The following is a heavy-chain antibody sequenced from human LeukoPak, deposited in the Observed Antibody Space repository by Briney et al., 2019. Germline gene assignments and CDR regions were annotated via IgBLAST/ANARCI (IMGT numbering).Heavy chain of an antibody. V-gene: IGHV3-7*01. Sequence: GGSLRLSCAASGFTFSSYWMSWVRQAPGKGLEWVANIKQDGSGKYYVDSVKGRFTISRDNAKNSLYLQMNSLRAEDTAVYYCARGGGSSWYLNSIDYWGQGTLVTVSS. CDR3: ARGGGSSWYLNSIDY. D-gene: IGHD6-13*01. CDR1: GFTFSSYW. CDR2: IKQDGSGK. J-gene: IGHJ4*02.